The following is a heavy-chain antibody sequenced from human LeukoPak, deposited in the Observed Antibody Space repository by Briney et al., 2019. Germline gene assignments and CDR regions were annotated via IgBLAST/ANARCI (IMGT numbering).Heavy chain of an antibody. Sequence: SETLSLTCAVYGGSFSGYYWSWIRQPPGKGLEWIGEINHSGSTNYNPSLKSRVTISVDTSKNQFSLKLSSVTAADTAVYYCAREPLIENYPDYFDIWGQGILVTVSS. J-gene: IGHJ4*02. CDR2: INHSGST. CDR3: AREPLIENYPDYFDI. D-gene: IGHD2-21*01. CDR1: GGSFSGYY. V-gene: IGHV4-34*01.